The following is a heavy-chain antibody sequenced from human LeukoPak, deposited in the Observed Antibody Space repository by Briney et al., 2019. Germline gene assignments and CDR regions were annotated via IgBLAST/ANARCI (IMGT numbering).Heavy chain of an antibody. CDR3: ARVGATVVTGYYMDV. Sequence: PGGSLRLSCAASGFTFSSYGMHWVRQAPGKGLEWVAVISYDGSNKYYADSVKGRFTISRDNSKNTLYLQMNSLRAEDTAVYYCARVGATVVTGYYMDVWGKGTTVTVSS. D-gene: IGHD4-23*01. CDR1: GFTFSSYG. J-gene: IGHJ6*03. CDR2: ISYDGSNK. V-gene: IGHV3-30*03.